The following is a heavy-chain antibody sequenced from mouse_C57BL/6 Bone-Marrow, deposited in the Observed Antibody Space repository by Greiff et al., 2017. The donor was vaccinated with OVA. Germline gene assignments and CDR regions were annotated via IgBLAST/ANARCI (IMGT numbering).Heavy chain of an antibody. J-gene: IGHJ3*01. CDR1: GYAFSSSW. CDR2: IYPGDGDT. V-gene: IGHV1-82*01. CDR3: AGRRGCAD. Sequence: VQLQQSGPELVKPGASVKISCKASGYAFSSSWMNWVKQRPGKGLEWIGRIYPGDGDTNYNGKFKGKATLTADKSSSTAYMQLSSLTSEDSAVYFCAGRRGCADWGQGTLVTVSA.